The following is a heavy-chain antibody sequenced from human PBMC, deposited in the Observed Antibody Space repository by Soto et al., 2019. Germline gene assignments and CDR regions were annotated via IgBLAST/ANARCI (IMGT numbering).Heavy chain of an antibody. V-gene: IGHV3-7*01. CDR3: ARVGDIVVVPAAIGYYYGMDV. CDR2: IKQDGSEK. J-gene: IGHJ6*02. Sequence: PGGAVRLSCAASGFTFSSYWMSWVRQAPGKGLEWVANIKQDGSEKYYVDSVKGRFTISRDNAKNSLYLQMDSLRAEDTAVYYCARVGDIVVVPAAIGYYYGMDVWGQGTTVTVSS. D-gene: IGHD2-2*01. CDR1: GFTFSSYW.